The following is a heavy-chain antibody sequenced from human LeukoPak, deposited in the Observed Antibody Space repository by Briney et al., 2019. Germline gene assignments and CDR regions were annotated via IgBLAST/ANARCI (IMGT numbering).Heavy chain of an antibody. CDR3: ARNYDSSGYYVYFDY. V-gene: IGHV4-59*01. CDR1: GGSISSYY. J-gene: IGHJ4*02. CDR2: IYYSGST. Sequence: PSETLSLTCTVSGGSISSYYWSWTRQPPGKGLEWIGYIYYSGSTDYNPSLKSRVTISVDTSKNQFSLSLSSVTAADTAVYYCARNYDSSGYYVYFDYWGQGTLVTVSS. D-gene: IGHD3-22*01.